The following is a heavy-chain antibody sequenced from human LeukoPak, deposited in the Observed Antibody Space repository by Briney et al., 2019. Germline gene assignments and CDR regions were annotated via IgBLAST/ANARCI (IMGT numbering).Heavy chain of an antibody. J-gene: IGHJ5*02. CDR1: GFTFSYYY. V-gene: IGHV3-11*01. CDR2: ISSSGSKI. D-gene: IGHD3-10*01. Sequence: PGGSLRLSCAASGFTFSYYYMTWIRQAPGKGLEWVSYISSSGSKIYYADSVKGRFTISRDNAKNSMYLQMNSLRAEDMAVYFCARDKYQDYGSGNHWLDPWGQGTLVIVSS. CDR3: ARDKYQDYGSGNHWLDP.